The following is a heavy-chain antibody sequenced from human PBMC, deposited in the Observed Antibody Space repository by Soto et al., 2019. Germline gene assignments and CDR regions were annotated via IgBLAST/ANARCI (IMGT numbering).Heavy chain of an antibody. CDR2: ISGNGGT. Sequence: PGGSLRLSCAASGFTFRIYAMSWVRQAPGKGLEWVSTISGNGGTSYADFVRGRFTISRDNSKNTLYLQMNSLRVEDTAVYYCAKDAPGSGWLSDYWGQGTRVTVCS. J-gene: IGHJ4*02. CDR3: AKDAPGSGWLSDY. D-gene: IGHD3-22*01. CDR1: GFTFRIYA. V-gene: IGHV3-23*01.